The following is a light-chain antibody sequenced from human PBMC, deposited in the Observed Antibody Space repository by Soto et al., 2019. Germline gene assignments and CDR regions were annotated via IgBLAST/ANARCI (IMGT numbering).Light chain of an antibody. J-gene: IGKJ5*01. CDR2: DAS. Sequence: EIVMTQSPATLSVSPWERAALSCVASQSVSRNLAWYQQKPGQAPRLLIYDASTRATGTPAGFSGSGSGTKFTLSISSLQSEDFAVYYCQQYNNWPITFGQGTRLQI. V-gene: IGKV3D-15*01. CDR1: QSVSRN. CDR3: QQYNNWPIT.